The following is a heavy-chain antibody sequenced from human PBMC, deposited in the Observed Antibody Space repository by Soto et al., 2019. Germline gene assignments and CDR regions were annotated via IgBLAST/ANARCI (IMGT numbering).Heavy chain of an antibody. V-gene: IGHV3-74*01. CDR2: INSDGSST. J-gene: IGHJ4*02. CDR3: ARGDVDSSSWYGGFDY. D-gene: IGHD6-13*01. CDR1: GFTFSSYW. Sequence: EVQLVESGGGLVQPGGSLRLSCAASGFTFSSYWMHWVRQAPGKGLVWVSRINSDGSSTSYADSVKGRFTISRDNAQNTLYLQMNSLRAEDTAVYYCARGDVDSSSWYGGFDYWGQGTLVTVSS.